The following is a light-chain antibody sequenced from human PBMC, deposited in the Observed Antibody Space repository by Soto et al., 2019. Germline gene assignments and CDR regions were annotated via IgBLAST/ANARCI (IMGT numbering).Light chain of an antibody. CDR3: QQSYSNSYT. J-gene: IGKJ2*01. CDR2: SAS. V-gene: IGKV1-39*01. Sequence: DIQLTQSPSSLSASVGDRVTITCRASQSMSDSLNWYQQKSGKAPKLLIYSASRLESGVPSRFGGSGSGTDFTLTISSLQPEDFGNYFCQQSYSNSYTFGQGTTLEIK. CDR1: QSMSDS.